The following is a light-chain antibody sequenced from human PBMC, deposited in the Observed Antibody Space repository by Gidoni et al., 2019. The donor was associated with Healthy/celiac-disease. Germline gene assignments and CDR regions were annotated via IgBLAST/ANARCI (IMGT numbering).Light chain of an antibody. Sequence: DIVMPQPPPSSPVTRGQPASISCRSRQSLVHSDGNTYLSWLQQRPGQPQRLLIYKSSNRFSGVPDRFGGSGAGTDFKLKISRVEAEDVGVYYCMQAKQFRPWTFGQGTKVKIK. CDR1: QSLVHSDGNTY. J-gene: IGKJ1*01. CDR3: MQAKQFRPWT. V-gene: IGKV2-24*01. CDR2: KSS.